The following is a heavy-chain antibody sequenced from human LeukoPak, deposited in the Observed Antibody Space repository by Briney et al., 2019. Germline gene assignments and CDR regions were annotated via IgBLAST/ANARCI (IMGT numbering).Heavy chain of an antibody. CDR3: ARVWGQGSSGYYPF. CDR1: GYTFTSYA. D-gene: IGHD3-22*01. Sequence: ASVKVSCKASGYTFTSYAMHWVRQAPGQRLEWMGWINAGNGNTKYSQKFQGRVTITRDTSASTAYMGLSSLRSEDTAVYYCARVWGQGSSGYYPFWGQGTLVTVSS. CDR2: INAGNGNT. V-gene: IGHV1-3*01. J-gene: IGHJ4*02.